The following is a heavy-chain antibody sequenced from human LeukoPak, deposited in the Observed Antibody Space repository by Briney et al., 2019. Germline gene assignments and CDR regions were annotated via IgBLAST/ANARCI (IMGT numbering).Heavy chain of an antibody. CDR2: IRDDGSNK. D-gene: IGHD6-13*01. CDR3: AKTYSSSWYFDC. J-gene: IGHJ4*02. V-gene: IGHV3-30*02. CDR1: GFTFSGYA. Sequence: GGSLRLSCAASGFTFSGYAMHWVRQAPGKGLERVAFIRDDGSNKLYADSVKGRFTISRDNSKNTLYLQMNSLRAEDTAVYYCAKTYSSSWYFDCWGQGTLATVSS.